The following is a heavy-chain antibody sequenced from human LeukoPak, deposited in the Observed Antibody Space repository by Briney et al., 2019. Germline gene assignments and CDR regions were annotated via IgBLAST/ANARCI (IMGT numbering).Heavy chain of an antibody. D-gene: IGHD2-8*01. J-gene: IGHJ6*02. CDR2: IYSGGST. Sequence: GGSLRLSCAASGFTVSSNYMSWVRQAPGKGLEWVSVIYSGGSTYYADSVKGRFTISRDNAKNSLFLQMNSLRAEDTAVYYCAREGVYGMDVWGQGTTVTVSS. CDR1: GFTVSSNY. V-gene: IGHV3-53*01. CDR3: AREGVYGMDV.